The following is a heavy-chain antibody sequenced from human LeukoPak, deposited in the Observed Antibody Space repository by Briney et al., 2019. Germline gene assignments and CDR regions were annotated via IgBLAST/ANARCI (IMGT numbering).Heavy chain of an antibody. D-gene: IGHD2-2*01. Sequence: ASVKVSCKASGYPFTGYYIHWVRQAPGQGLEWMGWIHPNSGGTNYAQRFQGRVTMTRDTSISTAYMELSRLRSDDTAVYYCARGPPNIVVVPARKDYWGQGTLVTVSS. CDR3: ARGPPNIVVVPARKDY. CDR1: GYPFTGYY. V-gene: IGHV1-2*02. CDR2: IHPNSGGT. J-gene: IGHJ4*02.